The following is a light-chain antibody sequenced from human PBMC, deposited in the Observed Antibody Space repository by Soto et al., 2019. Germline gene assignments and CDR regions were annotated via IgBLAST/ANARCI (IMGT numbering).Light chain of an antibody. J-gene: IGLJ1*01. Sequence: QSVLTQPPSVSGAPGQRVTSSCTGSSSNFGAGYEVHWYKQLPGAAPTLVIFNNLNRPSGVPERFSGSKSGTSASLVISGLQAEDEADYYCQSFDSSLRAYVFGSGTKVTVL. V-gene: IGLV1-40*01. CDR3: QSFDSSLRAYV. CDR2: NNL. CDR1: SSNFGAGYE.